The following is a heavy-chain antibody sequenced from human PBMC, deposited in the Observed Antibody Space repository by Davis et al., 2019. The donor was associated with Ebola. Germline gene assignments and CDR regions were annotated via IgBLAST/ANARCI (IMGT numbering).Heavy chain of an antibody. D-gene: IGHD2-2*01. CDR1: GGSVTSNNYY. CDR2: VYYTGST. V-gene: IGHV4-61*01. CDR3: SRDDRYCSSTRCDVFDV. Sequence: MPSETLSLTCNVSGGSVTSNNYYWTWIRQPPGKGLEWIGYVYYTGSTSYNPSLKSRVTLPVDPSKNQFSLKLSSVTAADTAVYYCSRDDRYCSSTRCDVFDVWGQGTMVTVSS. J-gene: IGHJ3*01.